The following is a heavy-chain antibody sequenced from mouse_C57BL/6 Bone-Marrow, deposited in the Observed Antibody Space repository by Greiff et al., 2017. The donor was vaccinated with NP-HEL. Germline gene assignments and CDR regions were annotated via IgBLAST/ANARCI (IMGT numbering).Heavy chain of an antibody. V-gene: IGHV14-2*01. Sequence: VQLKQSGAELVKPGASVKLSCTASGFNIKDYYMHWVKQRTEQGLEWIGRIDPEDGETKYAPKFQGKATITADTSSNTAYLQLSSLTSEDTAVYYCASGDFTTVVAPYAMDYWGQGTSVTVSS. D-gene: IGHD1-1*01. CDR3: ASGDFTTVVAPYAMDY. CDR1: GFNIKDYY. CDR2: IDPEDGET. J-gene: IGHJ4*01.